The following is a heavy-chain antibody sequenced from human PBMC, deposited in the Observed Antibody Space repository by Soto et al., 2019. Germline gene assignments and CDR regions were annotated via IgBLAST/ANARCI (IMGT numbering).Heavy chain of an antibody. D-gene: IGHD2-15*01. CDR3: ARVAHCSGGSCFSGDFEY. CDR1: GFTFSSYS. CDR2: ISSSSSTI. J-gene: IGHJ4*02. Sequence: TGGSLRLSCAASGFTFSSYSMNWVRQAPGKGLEWVSYISSSSSTIYYADSVKGRFTISRDNAKNSLYLQMNSLRAEDTAVYYCARVAHCSGGSCFSGDFEYWGQGTLVTVSS. V-gene: IGHV3-48*01.